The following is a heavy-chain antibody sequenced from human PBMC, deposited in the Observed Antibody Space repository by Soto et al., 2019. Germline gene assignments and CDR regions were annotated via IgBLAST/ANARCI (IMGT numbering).Heavy chain of an antibody. J-gene: IGHJ4*02. CDR1: GFTFSSYA. CDR2: LSGSGGST. V-gene: IGHV3-23*01. CDR3: AKSSSGYSSSWLDY. Sequence: GGSLRLSCAASGFTFSSYAMTWVRQAPGKGLEWVSALSGSGGSTYYADSVKGRFTISRDNSKNTLYLQMNSLRSDDTAVYYCAKSSSGYSSSWLDYWGQGTLVTVSS. D-gene: IGHD6-13*01.